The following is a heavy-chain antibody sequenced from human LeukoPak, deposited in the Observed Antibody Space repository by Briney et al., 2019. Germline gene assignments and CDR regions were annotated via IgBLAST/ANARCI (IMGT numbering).Heavy chain of an antibody. CDR2: ISYDGSNK. Sequence: GGSLRLSCAASGFTFSSYAMHWVRQAPGKGLEWVAVISYDGSNKYYADSVKGRFTISRDNSKNTLYLQMNSLRAEDTAVYYCTARDDAFDIWGQGTMVTVSS. CDR3: TARDDAFDI. J-gene: IGHJ3*02. CDR1: GFTFSSYA. V-gene: IGHV3-30-3*01.